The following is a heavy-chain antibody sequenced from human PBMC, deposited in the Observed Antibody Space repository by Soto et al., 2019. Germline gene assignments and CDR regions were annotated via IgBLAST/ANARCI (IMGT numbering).Heavy chain of an antibody. CDR1: GFTFSSYG. D-gene: IGHD6-6*01. J-gene: IGHJ5*02. CDR3: ARDMMGSSPDWFDP. CDR2: IWYDGSNK. V-gene: IGHV3-33*01. Sequence: GGSLRLSCAASGFTFSSYGMHWVRQAPGKGLEWVAVIWYDGSNKYYADSVKGRFTISRDNSKNTLYLQMNSLRAEDTAVYYCARDMMGSSPDWFDPWGQGTLVTVSS.